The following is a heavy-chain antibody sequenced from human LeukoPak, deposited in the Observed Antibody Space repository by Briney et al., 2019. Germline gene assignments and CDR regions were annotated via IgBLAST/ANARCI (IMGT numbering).Heavy chain of an antibody. Sequence: GGSLRLSCAASGFTFSSYAMHWVPQAPGKGLEWVAVISYDGSNKYYADSVKGRFTISRDNSKSTLYLQMNSLRAEDTAVYYCASNWNCDYWGQGTLVTVSS. D-gene: IGHD1-1*01. V-gene: IGHV3-30*04. CDR2: ISYDGSNK. CDR3: ASNWNCDY. CDR1: GFTFSSYA. J-gene: IGHJ4*02.